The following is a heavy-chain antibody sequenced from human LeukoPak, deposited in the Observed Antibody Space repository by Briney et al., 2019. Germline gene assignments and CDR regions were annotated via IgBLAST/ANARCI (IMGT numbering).Heavy chain of an antibody. J-gene: IGHJ4*02. V-gene: IGHV1-2*02. CDR2: INPNSAGT. D-gene: IGHD6-25*01. CDR3: ARDLAGYSSGY. Sequence: ASVKVSCKASGYTFTGYYLHWVRQAPGQGLEWMGWINPNSAGTSFAQRFQGRVTMTRDTSISTAYMELSSLRSDDTAVYYCARDLAGYSSGYWGQGTLVTVSS. CDR1: GYTFTGYY.